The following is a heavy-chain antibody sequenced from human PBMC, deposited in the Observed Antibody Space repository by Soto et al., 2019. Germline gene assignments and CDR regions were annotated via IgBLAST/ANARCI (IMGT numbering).Heavy chain of an antibody. CDR1: GGSVSNGDYY. V-gene: IGHV4-30-4*01. D-gene: IGHD3-3*01. CDR3: ARSHITIFGVVIIPRYFDF. J-gene: IGHJ4*02. Sequence: PSETLSLTCTVSGGSVSNGDYYWSWLRQPPGKGLEWIGYIYYSGSTFYNPSLKSRVTISIDTSKNQFSLKLSSVTAADTAVYYCARSHITIFGVVIIPRYFDFWGQGTLVTVSS. CDR2: IYYSGST.